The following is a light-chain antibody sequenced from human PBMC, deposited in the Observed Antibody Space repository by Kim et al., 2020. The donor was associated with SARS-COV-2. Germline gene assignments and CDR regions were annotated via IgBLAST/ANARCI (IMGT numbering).Light chain of an antibody. J-gene: IGKJ5*01. CDR2: DAS. CDR3: QQRSNWPSIT. CDR1: QSVSSY. V-gene: IGKV3-11*01. Sequence: LSPGERATLSCRASQSVSSYLAWYQQKPGQAPRLLIYDASNRATGIPARFSGSGSGTDFTLTISSLEPEDFAVYYCQQRSNWPSITFGQGTRLEIK.